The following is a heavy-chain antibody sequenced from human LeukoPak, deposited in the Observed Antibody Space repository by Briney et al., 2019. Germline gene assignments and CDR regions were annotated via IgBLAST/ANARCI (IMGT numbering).Heavy chain of an antibody. D-gene: IGHD5-18*01. V-gene: IGHV4-59*11. CDR1: GGSMTTHH. CDR3: STIKRGNIFGYFDF. CDR2: VFDSGRT. J-gene: IGHJ4*02. Sequence: SETLSLTCTVPGGSMTTHHWNWVRQTPGKGLEWIGYVFDSGRTKENPSLKSRVTLSADTSKNQLSLRLSSVTAADTAVYYCSTIKRGNIFGYFDFWGQGILVTVSS.